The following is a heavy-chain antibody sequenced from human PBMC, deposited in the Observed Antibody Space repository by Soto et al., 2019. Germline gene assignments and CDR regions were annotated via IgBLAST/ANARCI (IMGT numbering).Heavy chain of an antibody. CDR1: GFTFTRHN. Sequence: PGGSLRLSCAASGFTFTRHNMNWVRQAPGKGLEWVSYISSGSSIIYYADSVMGRYTISRDNAKNSLYLQMNSLRDEDTAVYYCARADIEVVVDATPLYYYGMDVWGQGTTVTVSS. V-gene: IGHV3-48*02. J-gene: IGHJ6*02. D-gene: IGHD2-15*01. CDR2: ISSGSSII. CDR3: ARADIEVVVDATPLYYYGMDV.